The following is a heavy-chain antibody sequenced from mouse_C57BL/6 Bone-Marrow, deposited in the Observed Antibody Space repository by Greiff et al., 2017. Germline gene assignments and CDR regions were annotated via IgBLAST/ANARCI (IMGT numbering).Heavy chain of an antibody. D-gene: IGHD2-3*01. CDR2: IDPENGDT. V-gene: IGHV14-4*01. CDR1: GFNIKDDY. CDR3: TTRNYGYYSYYFDY. Sequence: VQLQQSGAELVRPGASVKLSCTASGFNIKDDYMHWVKQRPEQGLEWIGWIDPENGDTEYASKFQGKATITADTSSNTAYLQLSSLTAEDTAVYYCTTRNYGYYSYYFDYWGQGTTLTVSS. J-gene: IGHJ2*01.